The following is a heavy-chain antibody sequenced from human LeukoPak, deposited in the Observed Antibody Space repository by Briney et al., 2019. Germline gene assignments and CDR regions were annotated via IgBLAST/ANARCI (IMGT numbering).Heavy chain of an antibody. CDR2: ISSNGGST. CDR1: GFTFSSYA. D-gene: IGHD2-15*01. J-gene: IGHJ1*01. CDR3: VKDEYCSGGSCLPAEYFQH. V-gene: IGHV3-64D*06. Sequence: PGGSLRLSCSASGFTFSSYAMHWVRQAPGKGLEYVSAISSNGGSTYYADSVKGRFTISRDNSKNTLYLQMSSLRAEDTAVYYCVKDEYCSGGSCLPAEYFQHWGQGTLVTVSS.